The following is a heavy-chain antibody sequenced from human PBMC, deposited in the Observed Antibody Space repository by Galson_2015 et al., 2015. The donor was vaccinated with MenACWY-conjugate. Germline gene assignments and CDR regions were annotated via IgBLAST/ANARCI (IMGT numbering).Heavy chain of an antibody. V-gene: IGHV3-15*01. CDR2: IKSESDGGKV. D-gene: IGHD3-3*01. Sequence: SLRLSCAASGLTFTNAYMSWVRQAPGKGLEWVGRIKSESDGGKVDYAAPVKGRFTISRDDSKNTLYLQMNSLKTEDTAVYYCTTRKGDFWGGPVFHFYMDVWGKGTTVTVSS. J-gene: IGHJ6*03. CDR1: GLTFTNAY. CDR3: TTRKGDFWGGPVFHFYMDV.